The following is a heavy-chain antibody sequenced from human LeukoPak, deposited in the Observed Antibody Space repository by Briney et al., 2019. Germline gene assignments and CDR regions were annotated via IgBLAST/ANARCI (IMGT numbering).Heavy chain of an antibody. J-gene: IGHJ4*02. D-gene: IGHD3-16*02. CDR3: ARDGGGITFGGVIVRPDY. CDR2: INPNSGGT. CDR1: GYTFTGYY. Sequence: ASVKVSCKASGYTFTGYYMHWVRQAPGQGLEWMGRINPNSGGTNYAQKFQGRVTMTRDTSISTAYMEPSRLRSDDTAMYYCARDGGGITFGGVIVRPDYWGQGTLVTVSS. V-gene: IGHV1-2*06.